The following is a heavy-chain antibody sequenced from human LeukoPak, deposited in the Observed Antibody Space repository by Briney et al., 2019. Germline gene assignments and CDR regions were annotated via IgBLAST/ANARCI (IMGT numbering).Heavy chain of an antibody. CDR3: ARYIAVAGRDAFDI. V-gene: IGHV4-59*08. CDR2: IYYSGST. CDR1: GGSISSYY. J-gene: IGHJ3*02. Sequence: PSETLSLTGTVSGGSISSYYWSWIRQPPGKGLEWIGYIYYSGSTNYNPSLKSRVTISVDTSKNQFSLKLSSVTAADTAVYYCARYIAVAGRDAFDIWGQGTMVTVSS. D-gene: IGHD6-19*01.